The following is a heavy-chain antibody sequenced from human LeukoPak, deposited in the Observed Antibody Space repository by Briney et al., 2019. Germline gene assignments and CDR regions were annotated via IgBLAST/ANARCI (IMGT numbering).Heavy chain of an antibody. V-gene: IGHV1-8*03. J-gene: IGHJ4*02. D-gene: IGHD3-22*01. CDR3: ARVPYDSSGYYYYFDY. Sequence: ASVKVSCKASGYTFTSYDINWVRQATGQGLEWMGWMNPNSGNTGYAQKFQGRVTITRNTSISTAYMELSRLRSDDTAVYYCARVPYDSSGYYYYFDYWGQGTLVTVSS. CDR1: GYTFTSYD. CDR2: MNPNSGNT.